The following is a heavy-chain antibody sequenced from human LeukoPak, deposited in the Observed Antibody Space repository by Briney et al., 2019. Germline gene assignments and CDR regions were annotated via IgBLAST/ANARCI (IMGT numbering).Heavy chain of an antibody. CDR1: GGSFSGYY. CDR3: ARGGREGDFWSGYYYYYYMDV. J-gene: IGHJ6*03. V-gene: IGHV4-34*01. D-gene: IGHD3-3*01. Sequence: SETLSLTCAVSGGSFSGYYWSWIRQPPGKGLEWIGEINHSGSTNYNPSLKSRVTISVDTSKNQFSLKLSSVTAADTAVYYCARGGREGDFWSGYYYYYYMDVWGKGTTVTVSS. CDR2: INHSGST.